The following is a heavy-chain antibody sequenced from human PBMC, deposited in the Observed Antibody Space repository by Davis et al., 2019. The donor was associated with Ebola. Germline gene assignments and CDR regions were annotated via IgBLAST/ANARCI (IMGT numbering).Heavy chain of an antibody. J-gene: IGHJ4*02. D-gene: IGHD4-17*01. Sequence: GESLKISCAASGFTFSSYGMHWVRQAPGKGLEWVAVIWYDGSNKYYADSVKGRFTISRDNSKNTLYLQMNSLRAEDTAVYYCARGPTPQILDYGDYVFDYWGQGTLVTVSS. CDR2: IWYDGSNK. CDR3: ARGPTPQILDYGDYVFDY. CDR1: GFTFSSYG. V-gene: IGHV3-33*01.